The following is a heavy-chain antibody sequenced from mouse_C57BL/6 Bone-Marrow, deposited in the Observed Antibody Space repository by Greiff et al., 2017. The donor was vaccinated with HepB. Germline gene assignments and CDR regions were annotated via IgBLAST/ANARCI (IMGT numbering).Heavy chain of an antibody. CDR1: GFTFSDYG. V-gene: IGHV5-15*04. J-gene: IGHJ1*03. Sequence: EVKLEESGGGLVQPGGSLKLSCAASGFTFSDYGMAWVRQAPRKGPEWVAFISNLAYSIYYADTVTGRFTISRENAKNTLYLEMSSLRSEDTAMYYCARLYGSSSYWYFDVWGTGTTVTVSS. D-gene: IGHD1-1*01. CDR3: ARLYGSSSYWYFDV. CDR2: ISNLAYSI.